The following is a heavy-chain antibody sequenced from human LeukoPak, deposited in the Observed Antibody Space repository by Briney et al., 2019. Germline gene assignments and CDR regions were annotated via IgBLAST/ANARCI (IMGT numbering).Heavy chain of an antibody. CDR1: GYTVSSYG. CDR2: ISAYNGNT. J-gene: IGHJ4*02. V-gene: IGHV1-18*01. CDR3: ARVGYCSSTSCYPYYFDY. Sequence: GASVKVSCKASGYTVSSYGISWVRQAPGQGLEWMGWISAYNGNTNYAQKLRGRVTMTTDTSTTTAYMELRSLRSDDTAVYYCARVGYCSSTSCYPYYFDYWGQGALVTVSS. D-gene: IGHD2-2*03.